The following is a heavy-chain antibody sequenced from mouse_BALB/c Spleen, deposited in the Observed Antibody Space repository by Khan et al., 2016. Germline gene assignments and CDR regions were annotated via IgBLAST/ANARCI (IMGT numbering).Heavy chain of an antibody. CDR2: IYPGNSDA. J-gene: IGHJ3*01. CDR3: TRVDTTGYAWLAY. D-gene: IGHD3-2*01. V-gene: IGHV1-5*01. Sequence: EVQLQESGTVLARPGASVKMSCKASGYTFSSYWMHWVKQRPGQGLEWIGVIYPGNSDATYNQKFKGKAELTAVTSTSTAYMELSSLTNEDSAVYYCTRVDTTGYAWLAYWGQGTLVTVSA. CDR1: GYTFSSYW.